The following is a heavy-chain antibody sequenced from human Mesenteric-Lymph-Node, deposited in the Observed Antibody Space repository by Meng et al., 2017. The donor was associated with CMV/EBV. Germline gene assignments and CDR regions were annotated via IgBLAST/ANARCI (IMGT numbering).Heavy chain of an antibody. Sequence: GESLKISCAASGFTFSSYGMHWVRQAPGKGLKWVAFIRYDGSNKYYADSVKGRFTISRDNSKNTLYLQMNSLRAEDTAVYYCAKVIDGSGSLVRSHYYYYGMDVWGQGTTVTVSS. CDR1: GFTFSSYG. D-gene: IGHD3-10*01. CDR2: IRYDGSNK. CDR3: AKVIDGSGSLVRSHYYYYGMDV. J-gene: IGHJ6*02. V-gene: IGHV3-30*02.